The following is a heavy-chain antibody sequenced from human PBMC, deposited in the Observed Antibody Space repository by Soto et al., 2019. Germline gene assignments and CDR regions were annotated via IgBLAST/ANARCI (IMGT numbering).Heavy chain of an antibody. CDR1: GYTFSGYY. D-gene: IGHD6-13*01. J-gene: IGHJ5*02. Sequence: ASVKVSCKASGYTFSGYYMHWVRQAPGQGLEWMGWINTKSGDTQYAQKFQGRVTMTSETSISTAYLELRSLRSDDTAVYYCATDRQHLILYNWFDPWGQGTLVTVS. V-gene: IGHV1-2*02. CDR2: INTKSGDT. CDR3: ATDRQHLILYNWFDP.